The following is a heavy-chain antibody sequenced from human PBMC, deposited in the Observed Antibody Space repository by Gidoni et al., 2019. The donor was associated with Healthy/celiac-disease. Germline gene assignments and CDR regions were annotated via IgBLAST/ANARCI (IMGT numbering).Heavy chain of an antibody. Sequence: QVQLVQSGAEVKKPGASVKVSCKASGYTFTSYYMHWVRQAPGHGLEWRGIINPSGGSTSYAQKFQGRVTMTRDTSTSTVYMELSSLRSEDTAVYYCARDLIPSPYGMDVWGQGTTVTVSS. V-gene: IGHV1-46*01. CDR1: GYTFTSYY. J-gene: IGHJ6*02. D-gene: IGHD3-16*01. CDR3: ARDLIPSPYGMDV. CDR2: INPSGGST.